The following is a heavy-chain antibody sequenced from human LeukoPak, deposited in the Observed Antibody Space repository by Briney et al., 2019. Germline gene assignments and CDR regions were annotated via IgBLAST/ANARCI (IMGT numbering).Heavy chain of an antibody. D-gene: IGHD3-3*01. CDR1: GGSISSSSYY. CDR3: ARTYYDFWSGYYYAFDI. Sequence: PSETLSLTCTVSGGSISSSSYYWGWIRQPPGKGLEWIGSIYYSGSTYYNPSLKSRVTLSVGTSKNQFSLKLSSVTAADTAVYYCARTYYDFWSGYYYAFDIWGQGTMVTVSS. CDR2: IYYSGST. J-gene: IGHJ3*02. V-gene: IGHV4-39*01.